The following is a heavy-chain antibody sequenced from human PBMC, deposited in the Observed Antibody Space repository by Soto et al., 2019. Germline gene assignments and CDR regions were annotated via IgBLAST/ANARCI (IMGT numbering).Heavy chain of an antibody. CDR2: ISGSGGST. CDR1: GFTFSTYG. V-gene: IGHV3-23*01. D-gene: IGHD3-22*01. CDR3: TRKLSSGYNPLDY. Sequence: GGSLRLSCAASGFTFSTYGMTWIRQAPGKGLEWVSGISGSGGSTYYADSVKGRFTISRDNSKNTLYLQMNSLRDEDTAVYHCTRKLSSGYNPLDYWGQGALVTVSS. J-gene: IGHJ4*02.